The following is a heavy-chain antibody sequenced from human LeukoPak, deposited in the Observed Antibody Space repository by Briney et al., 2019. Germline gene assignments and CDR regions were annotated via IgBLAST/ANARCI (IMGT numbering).Heavy chain of an antibody. J-gene: IGHJ4*02. CDR2: ISGSGGST. D-gene: IGHD3-10*01. CDR1: GFTFSSYA. V-gene: IGHV3-23*01. Sequence: GGSLRLSCAASGFTFSSYAMSWVRQAPGKGLEWVSAISGSGGSTYYADSVKGRFTITRDNSKNTLYLQMNSLRAEDTAVYYCAKGGSARGYYFDYWGQGALVTVSS. CDR3: AKGGSARGYYFDY.